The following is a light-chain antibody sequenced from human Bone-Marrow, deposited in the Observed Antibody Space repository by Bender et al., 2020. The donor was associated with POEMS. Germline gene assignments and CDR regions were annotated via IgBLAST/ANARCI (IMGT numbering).Light chain of an antibody. CDR3: AELEDSLNGWV. V-gene: IGLV1-44*01. J-gene: IGLJ3*02. CDR2: INN. CDR1: SSNIGTNP. Sequence: QSVLTQPPSASGTPGQRVTISCSGSSSNIGTNPVNWYQQLPGTAPKLLIYINNQRPSGVPDRFSGSKSGTSASLAISGLQSEDEADYYWAELEDSLNGWVFGGGTKLTVL.